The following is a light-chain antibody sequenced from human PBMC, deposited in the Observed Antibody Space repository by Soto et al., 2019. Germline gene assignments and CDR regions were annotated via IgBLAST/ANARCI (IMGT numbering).Light chain of an antibody. CDR1: QGISSY. CDR3: QQYYSYPPT. V-gene: IGKV1-8*01. Sequence: AIRITQSPSSLSASTGDRVTITCRASQGISSYLAWYQQKPGKAPKLLIYADSILQSGVPSRFSGSGSGTDFTLTIICLQSQDFATYYCQQYYSYPPTFGQGTKLEIK. CDR2: ADS. J-gene: IGKJ2*01.